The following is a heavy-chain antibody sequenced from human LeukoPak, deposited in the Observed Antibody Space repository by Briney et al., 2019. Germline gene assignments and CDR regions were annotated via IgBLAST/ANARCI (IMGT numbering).Heavy chain of an antibody. CDR1: GFTFSSYA. J-gene: IGHJ3*02. CDR3: AKDFQGYYYDSSGYYYDDAFDI. V-gene: IGHV3-30*04. CDR2: ISYDGSNK. Sequence: GGSLRLSCAASGFTFSSYAMHWVRQAPGKGLEWVAVISYDGSNKYYADSVKGRFTISRDNSKNTLYLQMNSLRAEDTAVYYCAKDFQGYYYDSSGYYYDDAFDIWGQGTMVTVSP. D-gene: IGHD3-22*01.